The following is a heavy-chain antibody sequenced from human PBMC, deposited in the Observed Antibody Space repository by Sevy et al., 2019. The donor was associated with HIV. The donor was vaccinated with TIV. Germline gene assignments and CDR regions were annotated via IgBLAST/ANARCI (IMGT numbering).Heavy chain of an antibody. CDR3: ARHSQTALVVAYYYGMDV. J-gene: IGHJ6*02. V-gene: IGHV1-69*13. CDR1: GGTFSSYA. D-gene: IGHD5-18*01. CDR2: VIPRSGTT. Sequence: ASVKVSCKASGGTFSSYAISWVRQAPGQGLEWMGVVIPRSGTTDSAQKFQDRVTLNADESTNTAYMELSRLRSEDTAVYYCARHSQTALVVAYYYGMDVWGQGTTVTVSS.